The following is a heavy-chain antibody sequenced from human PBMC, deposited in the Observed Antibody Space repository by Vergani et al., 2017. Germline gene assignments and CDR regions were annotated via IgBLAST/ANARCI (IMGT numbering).Heavy chain of an antibody. D-gene: IGHD5-12*01. CDR1: GYTFTSYG. V-gene: IGHV1-18*04. Sequence: QVQLVQSGAEVKKPGASVKVSCKASGYTFTSYGISWVRQAPGQGLEWMGWISAYNGNTNYAQKLQGRVTMTRDTSTSTVYMELSSLRSEDTAVYYCARSRIVATIKDTIDYWGQGTLVTVSS. CDR3: ARSRIVATIKDTIDY. CDR2: ISAYNGNT. J-gene: IGHJ4*02.